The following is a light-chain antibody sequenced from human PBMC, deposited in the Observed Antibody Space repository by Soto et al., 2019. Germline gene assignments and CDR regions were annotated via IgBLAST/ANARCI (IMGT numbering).Light chain of an antibody. CDR3: QQRGNWPPYT. J-gene: IGKJ2*01. CDR2: DAS. Sequence: EIVLTQSPATLSLSPGERATLSCRASQSVSRYLAWYQQKPGQAPRLLIYDASNRATGIPARFSGSGSGTDFTLTISSLEAEDFAVYYCQQRGNWPPYTFGQGTKLEIK. V-gene: IGKV3-11*01. CDR1: QSVSRY.